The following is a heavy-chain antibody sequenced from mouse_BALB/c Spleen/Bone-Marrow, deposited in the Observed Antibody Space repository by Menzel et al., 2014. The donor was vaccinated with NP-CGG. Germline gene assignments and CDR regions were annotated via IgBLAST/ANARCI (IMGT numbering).Heavy chain of an antibody. D-gene: IGHD1-1*01. Sequence: VKLMESGPGLVAPSQSLSITCTVSGFSLTSYGVHWVRQPPGEVLEWLGVIWAGGSTNYNSALMSRLSISKDNSKSQVFLKMNSLQTDDTAMYYCARGSYYEGAMDYRGQGTSVTVSS. V-gene: IGHV2-9*02. CDR1: GFSLTSYG. J-gene: IGHJ4*01. CDR2: IWAGGST. CDR3: ARGSYYEGAMDY.